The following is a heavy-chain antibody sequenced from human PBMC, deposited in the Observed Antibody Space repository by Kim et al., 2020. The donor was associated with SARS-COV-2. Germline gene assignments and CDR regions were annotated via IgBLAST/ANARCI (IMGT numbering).Heavy chain of an antibody. J-gene: IGHJ4*02. D-gene: IGHD6-6*01. CDR2: INTSTGNP. Sequence: ASVKVSCKASGYTFTTYALNWVRQAPGQGLEWMGWINTSTGNPTYAQGFTGRFVFSLDTSVSTAYLQISSLEAEDTAVFYCARRGKTARPPYYFDYWGQG. V-gene: IGHV7-4-1*02. CDR1: GYTFTTYA. CDR3: ARRGKTARPPYYFDY.